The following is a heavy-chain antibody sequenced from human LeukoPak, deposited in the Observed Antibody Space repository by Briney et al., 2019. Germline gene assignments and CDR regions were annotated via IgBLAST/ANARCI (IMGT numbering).Heavy chain of an antibody. D-gene: IGHD3-16*01. CDR3: GTFVGEAAY. CDR1: GGPIDSFY. J-gene: IGHJ4*02. CDR2: IYHSGST. Sequence: PSETLSLTCTVSGGPIDSFYVGWIRQPPGKGLEWIGYIYHSGSTSYNPSLKSRVTISVDKSKKQFSLQLSSVTAADTAVYYCGTFVGEAAYGGQGTLVTVSS. V-gene: IGHV4-59*01.